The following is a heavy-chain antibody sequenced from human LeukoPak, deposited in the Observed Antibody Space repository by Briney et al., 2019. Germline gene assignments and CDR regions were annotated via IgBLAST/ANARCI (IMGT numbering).Heavy chain of an antibody. J-gene: IGHJ3*02. Sequence: PGGSLRLSCAASGFTFSDYYMSWIRQAPGKGLEWVSYISSSSSYTNSADSVKGRFTISRDNAKNSLYLQTSSLRAEDTAVYYCARVPLKTDAFDIWGQGTMVTVSS. CDR3: ARVPLKTDAFDI. V-gene: IGHV3-11*06. CDR1: GFTFSDYY. CDR2: ISSSSSYT.